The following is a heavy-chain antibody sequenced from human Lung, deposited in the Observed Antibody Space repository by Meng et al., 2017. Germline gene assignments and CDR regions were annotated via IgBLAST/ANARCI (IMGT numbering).Heavy chain of an antibody. J-gene: IGHJ4*02. D-gene: IGHD2-2*01. CDR2: TSTYNSNR. V-gene: IGHV1-18*01. CDR1: GYSFTNYG. CDR3: ARGRHCSSTTCYLSDS. Sequence: QVHLVQSGPEVRKPGASVKASCQASGYSFTNYGINWVRQAPGKGLEWMGWTSTYNSNRNYAQSLQGRVTMTTDTSTTTAYMELRSLTFDDTAVYYCARGRHCSSTTCYLSDSWGQGTLVTVSS.